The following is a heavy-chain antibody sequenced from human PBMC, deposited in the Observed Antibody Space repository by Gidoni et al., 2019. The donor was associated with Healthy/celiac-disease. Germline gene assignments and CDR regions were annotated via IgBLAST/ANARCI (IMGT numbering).Heavy chain of an antibody. CDR3: ARGGYYGSGSYYPLGY. CDR2: INHSGST. V-gene: IGHV4-34*01. D-gene: IGHD3-10*01. Sequence: QVQLRQWGAGLLKPSETLSLTCAVYGGAFSGYYWSWIRQPPGQGLEWIGEINHSGSTNYTPSLKSRVTISVDTSKNQFSLKLSSVTAADTAVYYCARGGYYGSGSYYPLGYWGQGTLVTVSS. CDR1: GGAFSGYY. J-gene: IGHJ4*02.